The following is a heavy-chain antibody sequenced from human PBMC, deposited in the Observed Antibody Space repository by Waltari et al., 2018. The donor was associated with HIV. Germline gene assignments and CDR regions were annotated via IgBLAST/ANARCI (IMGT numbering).Heavy chain of an antibody. CDR1: GFAFRRFD. D-gene: IGHD6-19*01. Sequence: EVEMVESGGGSVQPGGSLRLSCAASGFAFRRFDRHWVRQAMGKSPEWVSAIGAAGDTYYPKSVKGRFTVSRENGKNSLYLQMNNLRVDDAAMYYCVRGNGWYGPYYFDYWGRGTLVTVSS. J-gene: IGHJ4*02. CDR2: IGAAGDT. V-gene: IGHV3-13*01. CDR3: VRGNGWYGPYYFDY.